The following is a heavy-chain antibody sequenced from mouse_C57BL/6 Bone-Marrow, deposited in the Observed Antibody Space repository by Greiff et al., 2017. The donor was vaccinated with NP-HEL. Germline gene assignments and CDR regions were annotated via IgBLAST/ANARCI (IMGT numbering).Heavy chain of an antibody. D-gene: IGHD1-1*01. J-gene: IGHJ2*01. CDR1: GFNIKDDY. V-gene: IGHV14-4*01. CDR3: TAGSMDY. CDR2: IDPENGDT. Sequence: EVKLMESGAELVRPGASVKLSCTASGFNIKDDYMHWVKQRPEQGLEWIGWIDPENGDTEYASKFQGKATITADTSSNTAYLQLSSLTSEDTAVYYCTAGSMDYWGQGTTLTVSS.